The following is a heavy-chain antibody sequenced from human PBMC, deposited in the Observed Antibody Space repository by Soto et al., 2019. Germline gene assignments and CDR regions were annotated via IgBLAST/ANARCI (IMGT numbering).Heavy chain of an antibody. CDR3: ARAYSGRLPRRADYYYAMDV. V-gene: IGHV3-7*01. CDR2: IKQDGSEK. J-gene: IGHJ6*02. CDR1: GFTFSSYL. D-gene: IGHD2-15*01. Sequence: LRLSCAASGFTFSSYLMIWVRQAPLKGLEWVANIKQDGSEKYYLVSVKGRFTISRENAKNSLYLQMNNLRAGDTAVYYCARAYSGRLPRRADYYYAMDVWGQGTTVTVSS.